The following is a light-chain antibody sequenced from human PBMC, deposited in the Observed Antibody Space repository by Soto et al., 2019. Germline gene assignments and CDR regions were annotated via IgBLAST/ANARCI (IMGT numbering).Light chain of an antibody. Sequence: DIQMTQSPSSLSASVGDRVTITCRASQIISTYLHWYQQRAGLAPRLLIYAASSLQSGVPPRFSSSGSGTDFTLTISRLQPEEFATYFCQQTYSAPPTFGQGTKV. CDR2: AAS. V-gene: IGKV1-39*01. CDR3: QQTYSAPPT. J-gene: IGKJ1*01. CDR1: QIISTY.